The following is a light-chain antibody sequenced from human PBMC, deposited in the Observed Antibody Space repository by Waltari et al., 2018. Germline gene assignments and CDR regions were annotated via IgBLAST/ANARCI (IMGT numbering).Light chain of an antibody. J-gene: IGKJ4*01. V-gene: IGKV1-27*01. CDR3: QKYNSAPRT. Sequence: DIQMTQSPSSLTASVGDRVNITCRASPGISNYLAWYQQKPGKVPKLLIYAASTLQSGVPSRFSGSGSGTDFTLTISSLQPEDVATYYCQKYNSAPRTFGGGTKVEIK. CDR1: PGISNY. CDR2: AAS.